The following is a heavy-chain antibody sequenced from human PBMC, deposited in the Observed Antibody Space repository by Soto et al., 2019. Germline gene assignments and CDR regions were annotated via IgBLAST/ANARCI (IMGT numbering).Heavy chain of an antibody. CDR1: GFSVSTSH. J-gene: IGHJ4*02. D-gene: IGHD3-10*01. V-gene: IGHV3-23*01. Sequence: PGGSLRLSCAAAGFSVSTSHISWVRQAPGKGLEWVSAISGSGGSTYYADSVKGRFTISRDNSKNTLYLQMNSLRAEDTAVYYCAKDLYGVRGVIFHYWGQGTLVTVSS. CDR2: ISGSGGST. CDR3: AKDLYGVRGVIFHY.